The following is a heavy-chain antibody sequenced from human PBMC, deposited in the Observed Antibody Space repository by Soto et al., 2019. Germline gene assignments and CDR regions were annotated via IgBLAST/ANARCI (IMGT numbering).Heavy chain of an antibody. V-gene: IGHV3-74*01. CDR3: AREGALKPFSS. CDR2: MNPDGSAI. Sequence: GGSLRLSCVVSGFTFSSSWMHWVRQGPGKGLVWVSRMNPDGSAINYADSVKGRFTTSRDNAKNSVYLQMDSLRVEDTAVYYCAREGALKPFSSWGQGALVTVSS. CDR1: GFTFSSSW. J-gene: IGHJ5*02.